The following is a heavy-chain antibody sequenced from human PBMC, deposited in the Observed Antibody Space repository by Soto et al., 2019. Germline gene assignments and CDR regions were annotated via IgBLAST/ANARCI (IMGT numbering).Heavy chain of an antibody. J-gene: IGHJ6*02. CDR2: ISYDGSRI. CDR3: AKDLKVGDYWYYGMEV. D-gene: IGHD4-17*01. CDR1: GFTLSSHG. Sequence: QVQLVESGGGVVQPGTSLRLSCAASGFTLSSHGMHWVRQPPGKGLEWVAVISYDGSRIYYADSVKGRFTISGDNSKNTEYLQRNCLSAEDTAVYHCAKDLKVGDYWYYGMEVWGQGTTGTVSS. V-gene: IGHV3-30*18.